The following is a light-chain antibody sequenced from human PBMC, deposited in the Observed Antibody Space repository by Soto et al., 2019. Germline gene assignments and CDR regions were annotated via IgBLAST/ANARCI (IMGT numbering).Light chain of an antibody. CDR2: DVS. Sequence: QSVLTQPPSASGSPGQSVTISCTGSSSDVGGYNYVSWYQQHPGKAPKLMIYDVSKRPSGVPDRFSGSKSGNTASLTVSGLQAEDEADYYCSPYAGSNIVVFGGGTKPTVL. CDR3: SPYAGSNIVV. J-gene: IGLJ2*01. V-gene: IGLV2-8*01. CDR1: SSDVGGYNY.